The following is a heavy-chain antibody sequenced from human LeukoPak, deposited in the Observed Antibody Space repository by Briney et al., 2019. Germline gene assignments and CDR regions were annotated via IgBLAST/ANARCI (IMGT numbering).Heavy chain of an antibody. D-gene: IGHD2-2*02. CDR1: GGSFSGYY. Sequence: SETLSLTCAVYGGSFSGYYWSWIRQPPGKGLEWIGEINHSGSTNYNPSLKSRVTISVDTSKNQFSLKLSSVTAADTAVYYCARGVDIVVVPAAIRRKAWDYFDYWGQGTLVTVSS. CDR2: INHSGST. J-gene: IGHJ4*02. V-gene: IGHV4-34*01. CDR3: ARGVDIVVVPAAIRRKAWDYFDY.